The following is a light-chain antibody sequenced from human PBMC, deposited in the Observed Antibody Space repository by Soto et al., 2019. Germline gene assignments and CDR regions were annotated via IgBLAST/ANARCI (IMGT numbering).Light chain of an antibody. CDR1: SSDVGRYNY. CDR2: DVN. Sequence: LTQPPSASGSPGQSVTVPCTGTSSDVGRYNYVSWYQQHPDKAPKLMIYDVNQRPSGVPDRFSGSKSGNTASLTVSGLQAEDEADYYCSSYAGTHVVFGTGTKVTV. J-gene: IGLJ1*01. V-gene: IGLV2-8*01. CDR3: SSYAGTHVV.